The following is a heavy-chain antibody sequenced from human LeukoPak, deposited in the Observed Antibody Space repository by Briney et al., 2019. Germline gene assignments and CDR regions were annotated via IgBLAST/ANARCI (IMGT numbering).Heavy chain of an antibody. D-gene: IGHD3-3*01. Sequence: GGPLRLSCAASGFTFSSYAMSWVRQAPGKGLEWVSAISGSGGSTYYADSVKGRFTISRDNSKNTLYLQMNSLRAEDTAVYYCAKDLEDYDFWSGDRWGQGTLVTVSS. CDR2: ISGSGGST. V-gene: IGHV3-23*01. J-gene: IGHJ5*02. CDR1: GFTFSSYA. CDR3: AKDLEDYDFWSGDR.